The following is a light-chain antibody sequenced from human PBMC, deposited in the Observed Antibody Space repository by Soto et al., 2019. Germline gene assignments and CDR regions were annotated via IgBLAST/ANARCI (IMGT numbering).Light chain of an antibody. Sequence: EIVLTQSPATLSLSPGERATLSCRASQSVSRYLAWYQQKPGQAPTLLIYDTSYRATGIPARFSGSGSGTDFTLTISRLEPEDFAVYYCQQYGSSGTFGQGTKVDIK. J-gene: IGKJ1*01. CDR2: DTS. CDR3: QQYGSSGT. V-gene: IGKV3-11*01. CDR1: QSVSRY.